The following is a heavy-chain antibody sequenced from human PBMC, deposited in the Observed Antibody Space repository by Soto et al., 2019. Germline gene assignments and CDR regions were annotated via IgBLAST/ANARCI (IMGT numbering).Heavy chain of an antibody. CDR2: IIPIFGTA. V-gene: IGHV1-69*13. CDR1: GGTFSSYA. CDR3: ARDGPYYYGSGSYYIGPGGYYGMDV. D-gene: IGHD3-10*01. J-gene: IGHJ6*02. Sequence: SVKVSCKASGGTFSSYAISWVLQAPGQGLEWMGGIIPIFGTANYAQKFQGRVTITADESTSTAYMELSSLRSEDTAVYYCARDGPYYYGSGSYYIGPGGYYGMDVWGQGTTVTVSS.